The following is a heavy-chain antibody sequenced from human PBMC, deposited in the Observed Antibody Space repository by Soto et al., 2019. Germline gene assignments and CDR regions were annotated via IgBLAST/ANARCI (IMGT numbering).Heavy chain of an antibody. V-gene: IGHV4-39*01. CDR1: GGSISSSSYY. CDR3: ASYYYDSSGYYYVPGVY. CDR2: IYYSGST. J-gene: IGHJ4*02. D-gene: IGHD3-22*01. Sequence: TLSLTCTVSGGSISSSSYYWGWIRQPPGKGLEWIGSIYYSGSTYYNPSLKSRVTISVDTSKNQFSLKLSSVTAADTAVYYCASYYYDSSGYYYVPGVYWGQGTLVTVSS.